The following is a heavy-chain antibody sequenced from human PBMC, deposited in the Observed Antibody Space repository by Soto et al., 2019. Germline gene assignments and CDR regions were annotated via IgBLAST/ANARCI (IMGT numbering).Heavy chain of an antibody. Sequence: EVQLMESGGGLVQPGESLRLSCTASGFSFSSYTMNWVRQAPGKGLQWVASITNRGTHTYSADSVKGRFTISRDNDKNSLYLQMESLGAEDTAVYYCAKDAAMVSSTFNYFDYWGQGTLVAVSS. CDR3: AKDAAMVSSTFNYFDY. CDR1: GFSFSSYT. J-gene: IGHJ4*02. V-gene: IGHV3-21*02. D-gene: IGHD6-13*01. CDR2: ITNRGTHT.